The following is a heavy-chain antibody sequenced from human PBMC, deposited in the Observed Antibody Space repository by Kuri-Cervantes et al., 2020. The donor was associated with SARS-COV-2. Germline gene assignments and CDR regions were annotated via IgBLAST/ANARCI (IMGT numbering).Heavy chain of an antibody. D-gene: IGHD3-22*01. J-gene: IGHJ4*02. CDR1: GFTVSTNY. Sequence: LSLTCAASGFTVSTNYMSWIRQAPGKGLEWVSYISSSSSYTNYADSVKGRFTISRDNAKNSLYLQMNSLRAEDTAVYYCARDLYYYDSSGYYDYWGQGTLVTVSS. CDR3: ARDLYYYDSSGYYDY. CDR2: ISSSSSYT. V-gene: IGHV3-11*05.